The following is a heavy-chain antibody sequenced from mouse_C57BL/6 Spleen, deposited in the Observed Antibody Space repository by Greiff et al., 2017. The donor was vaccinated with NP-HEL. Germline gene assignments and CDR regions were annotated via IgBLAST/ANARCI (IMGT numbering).Heavy chain of an antibody. J-gene: IGHJ2*01. CDR1: GYTFTSYW. CDR3: ARDHYYGSSLDY. V-gene: IGHV1-52*01. Sequence: QVQLQQPGAELVRPGSSVKLSCKASGYTFTSYWMHWVKQRPIQGLEWIGNIDPSDSETHYNQKFKDKATLTVDKSSSTAYMQLSSLTSEDSAVYYCARDHYYGSSLDYWGQGTTLTVSS. CDR2: IDPSDSET. D-gene: IGHD1-1*01.